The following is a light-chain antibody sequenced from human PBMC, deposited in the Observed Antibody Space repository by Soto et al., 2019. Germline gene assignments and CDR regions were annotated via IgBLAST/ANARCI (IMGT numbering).Light chain of an antibody. Sequence: EIVLTQSPATLSLSPGESATLSCRASQSVTAGYFAWYQQKSGQAPRLIIYETSSRMTGVPARFSGSGSGTEFILTISSVESEDFAIYYCQQHNDWPTFGQGTRLEI. CDR3: QQHNDWPT. CDR2: ETS. CDR1: QSVTAGY. J-gene: IGKJ5*01. V-gene: IGKV3D-20*02.